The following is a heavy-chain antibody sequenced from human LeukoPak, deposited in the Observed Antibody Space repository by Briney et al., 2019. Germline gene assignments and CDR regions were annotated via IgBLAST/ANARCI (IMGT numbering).Heavy chain of an antibody. CDR3: ASAYTYVRLGDH. CDR2: TNLHGTAV. D-gene: IGHD3-10*02. Sequence: GGSLRLSCAASGFTFSSYWMHWVRQAPGKGLVWVARTNLHGTAVDYADPVKGRFTISRDNSKNMLFLQMNSLRVEDTAVYYCASAYTYVRLGDHWGQGTLVTVSP. CDR1: GFTFSSYW. V-gene: IGHV3-74*01. J-gene: IGHJ4*02.